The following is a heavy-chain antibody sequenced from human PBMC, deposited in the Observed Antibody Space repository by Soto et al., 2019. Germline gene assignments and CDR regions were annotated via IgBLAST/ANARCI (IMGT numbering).Heavy chain of an antibody. CDR1: GGTFSSYA. V-gene: IGHV1-69*06. D-gene: IGHD2-15*01. Sequence: SVKVSCKASGGTFSSYAISWVRQAPGQGLEWMGGLIPIFGTANYAQKFQGRVTITADKSTSTAYMELSSLRSEDTAVYYCARVLGYCTGGNCYPDYWGQGTLVTVSS. CDR2: LIPIFGTA. CDR3: ARVLGYCTGGNCYPDY. J-gene: IGHJ4*02.